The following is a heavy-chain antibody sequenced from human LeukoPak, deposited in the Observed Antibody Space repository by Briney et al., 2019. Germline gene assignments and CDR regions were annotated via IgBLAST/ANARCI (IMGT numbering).Heavy chain of an antibody. CDR1: GFTFSSYS. CDR3: ATASLSSLLTFDY. CDR2: ISSSSSTI. Sequence: GGSLRLSCAASGFTFSSYSMNWVRQAPGKGLEWVSYISSSSSTIYYADSVKGRFTISRDNAKNSLYLLMNSLRAEDTAVYYCATASLSSLLTFDYWGQGTLVTVSS. D-gene: IGHD2-15*01. J-gene: IGHJ4*02. V-gene: IGHV3-48*04.